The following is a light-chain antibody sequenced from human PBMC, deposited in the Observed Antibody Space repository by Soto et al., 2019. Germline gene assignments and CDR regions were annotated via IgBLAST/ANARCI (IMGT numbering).Light chain of an antibody. J-gene: IGLJ3*02. CDR3: AAWDDSLSGPV. CDR2: LNN. CDR1: SSNIGSNS. Sequence: QSVLTQPPSASGTLGQRVTISCSGGSSNIGSNSVFWYQQLPGTAPKLLIYLNNERPSGVPDRFSASKSGTSASLAISGLRSEDEADYYCAAWDDSLSGPVFGGGTKLTVL. V-gene: IGLV1-47*02.